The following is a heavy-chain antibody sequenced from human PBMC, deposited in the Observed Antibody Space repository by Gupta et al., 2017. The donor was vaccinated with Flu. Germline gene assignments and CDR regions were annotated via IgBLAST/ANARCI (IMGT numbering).Heavy chain of an antibody. D-gene: IGHD6-6*01. Sequence: QVQLVESGGGVVQPGRSLRLSCAASGFTFSSYDMHWVRQAPGKGLEWVAVIWYDGSNKYYADSVKGRFTISRDNSKNTLYLQMNSLRAEDTAVYYCASSARFSIGWFDPWGQGTLVTVSS. V-gene: IGHV3-33*01. CDR1: GFTFSSYD. J-gene: IGHJ5*02. CDR3: ASSARFSIGWFDP. CDR2: IWYDGSNK.